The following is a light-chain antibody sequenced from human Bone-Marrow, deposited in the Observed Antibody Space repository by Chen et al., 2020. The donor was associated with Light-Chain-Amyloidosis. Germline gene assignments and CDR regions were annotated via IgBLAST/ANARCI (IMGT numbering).Light chain of an antibody. Sequence: QSALTQPASVSGSPGQPITISGTGTSSDVGGDNHVSWYQQHPDKAPKLMIYEVTNRPSWVPDRFSGSKSDNTASLTISGLQTEDEADYFCSSYTITNTLVFGSGTRVTV. CDR1: SSDVGGDNH. CDR3: SSYTITNTLV. V-gene: IGLV2-14*01. J-gene: IGLJ1*01. CDR2: EVT.